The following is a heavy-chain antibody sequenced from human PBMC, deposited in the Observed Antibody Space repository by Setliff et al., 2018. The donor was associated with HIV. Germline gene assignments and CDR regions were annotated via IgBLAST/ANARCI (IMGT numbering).Heavy chain of an antibody. J-gene: IGHJ5*02. CDR2: IFSSGTT. CDR3: ARDYGSGSYDH. D-gene: IGHD3-10*01. CDR1: GGSLRSYY. V-gene: IGHV4-59*08. Sequence: PSETLSLTCTVSGGSLRSYYWGWIRQSPGKGLEWIGYIFSSGTTDYNPSLKSRVTLALDTSTNQFSLKLRSVTAADTAVYYCARDYGSGSYDHWGQGTLVTVSS.